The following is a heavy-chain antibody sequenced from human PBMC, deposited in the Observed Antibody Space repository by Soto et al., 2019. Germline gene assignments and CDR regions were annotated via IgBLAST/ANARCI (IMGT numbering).Heavy chain of an antibody. D-gene: IGHD2-15*01. J-gene: IGHJ4*02. Sequence: QXQLVQSGAEVKKPGSSVKVSCKASGGTFSSYAISWVRQXXXXGLXWMGGIIPIFGTANYAQKFQGRVTITADKSTSTAYMELSSLRSEDTAVYYCARAGGYCSGGSCSDYWGQGTLVTVSS. CDR3: ARAGGYCSGGSCSDY. V-gene: IGHV1-69*06. CDR2: IIPIFGTA. CDR1: GGTFSSYA.